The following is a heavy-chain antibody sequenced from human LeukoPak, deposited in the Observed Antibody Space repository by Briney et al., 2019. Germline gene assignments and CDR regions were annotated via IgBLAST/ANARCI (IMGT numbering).Heavy chain of an antibody. J-gene: IGHJ3*02. V-gene: IGHV1-46*01. CDR1: GYTFTSYY. D-gene: IGHD3-3*01. Sequence: GASVKVSCKASGYTFTSYYMHWVRQAPGQGLEWMGIINPSGGSTSYAQKFQGRVTMTRDTSTSTVYMELSSLRSEDTAVYYCARDLPNYDFWSGSSAFDIWGQGTMVTVSS. CDR3: ARDLPNYDFWSGSSAFDI. CDR2: INPSGGST.